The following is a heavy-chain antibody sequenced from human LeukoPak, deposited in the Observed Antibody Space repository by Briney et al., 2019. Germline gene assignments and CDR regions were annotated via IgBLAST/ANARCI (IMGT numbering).Heavy chain of an antibody. CDR2: IRYDGSNK. CDR3: ARDSLTYYYDSSGYCPLDY. D-gene: IGHD3-22*01. Sequence: GGSLRLSCAASGFTFSSYGMHWVRQAPGKGLEWVAFIRYDGSNKYYADSVKGRFTISRDNAKNSLYLQMNSLRAEDTAVYYCARDSLTYYYDSSGYCPLDYCGQGTLVTVSS. CDR1: GFTFSSYG. V-gene: IGHV3-30*02. J-gene: IGHJ4*02.